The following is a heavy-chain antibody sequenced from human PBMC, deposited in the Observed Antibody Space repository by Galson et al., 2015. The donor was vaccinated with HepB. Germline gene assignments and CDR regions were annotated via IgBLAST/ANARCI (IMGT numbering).Heavy chain of an antibody. Sequence: SLRLSCAASGFTFSSYTMNWVRQAPGKGLEWVSSITSSSSYKNYAYSARGRFTISRDNAKNSLHLQMNSLRPEDKAVDYCARDSRSLRLGELSQRMGGGYWGQGTLVTVSS. V-gene: IGHV3-21*01. J-gene: IGHJ4*02. CDR2: ITSSSSYK. D-gene: IGHD3-16*02. CDR1: GFTFSSYT. CDR3: ARDSRSLRLGELSQRMGGGY.